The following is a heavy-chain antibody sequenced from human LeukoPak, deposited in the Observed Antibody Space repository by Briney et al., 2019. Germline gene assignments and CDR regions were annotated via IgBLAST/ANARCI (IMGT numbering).Heavy chain of an antibody. Sequence: GGSLRLSCAASGFTFSSYAMSWVRQAPGKGLEWVSFISGSGDNTYYVDSVKGRFTISRDNSKNTLYLQMNSLRAEDTAVYYCAKGAHSSGWLGFDYWGQGTLVTVSS. CDR1: GFTFSSYA. CDR3: AKGAHSSGWLGFDY. D-gene: IGHD6-19*01. CDR2: ISGSGDNT. V-gene: IGHV3-23*01. J-gene: IGHJ4*02.